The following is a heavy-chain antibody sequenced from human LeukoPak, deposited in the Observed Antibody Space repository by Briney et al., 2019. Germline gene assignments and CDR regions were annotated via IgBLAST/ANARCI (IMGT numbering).Heavy chain of an antibody. V-gene: IGHV1-2*02. J-gene: IGHJ3*02. CDR3: ARGGYYDSSGYYDAFDI. D-gene: IGHD3-22*01. CDR2: INPNSGGT. CDR1: GYTFTGYY. Sequence: ASVKVSCTASGYTFTGYYMHWVRQAPGQGLEWMGWINPNSGGTNYAQKFQGRVTMTRDTSISTAYMELSRLRSDDTAVYYCARGGYYDSSGYYDAFDIWGQGTMVTVSS.